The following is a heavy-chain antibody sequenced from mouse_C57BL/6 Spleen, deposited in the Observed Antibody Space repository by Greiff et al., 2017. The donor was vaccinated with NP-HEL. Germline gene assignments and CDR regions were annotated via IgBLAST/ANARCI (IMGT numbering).Heavy chain of an antibody. J-gene: IGHJ2*01. V-gene: IGHV5-12*01. CDR3: ARPYEY. CDR2: ISNGGGST. Sequence: EVMLVESGGGLVQPGGSLKLSCAASGFTFSDYYMYWVRQTPEKRLEWVAYISNGGGSTYYPDTVKGRFTISRDNAKNTLYLQKSRLKSGDTAMYYCARPYEYWGQGTTRTVSS. CDR1: GFTFSDYY.